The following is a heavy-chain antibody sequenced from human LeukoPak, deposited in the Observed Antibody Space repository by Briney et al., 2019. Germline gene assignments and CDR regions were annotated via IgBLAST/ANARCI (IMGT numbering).Heavy chain of an antibody. Sequence: PSETLSLTCRVSGGSISSYYWSWIRQPPGKGLEWIGYIYSSGSTNYNPSLKSRVTISADTSKNQFSLKLSSVTAAVTAVYYCARGDYYYMDVWGKGTMVTVPS. V-gene: IGHV4-59*01. CDR3: ARGDYYYMDV. D-gene: IGHD1-26*01. CDR2: IYSSGST. J-gene: IGHJ6*03. CDR1: GGSISSYY.